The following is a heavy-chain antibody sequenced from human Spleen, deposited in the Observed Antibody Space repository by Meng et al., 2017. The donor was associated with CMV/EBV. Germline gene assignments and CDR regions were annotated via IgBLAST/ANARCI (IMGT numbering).Heavy chain of an antibody. CDR3: AKSRRGYDAFDY. CDR2: IWYDGSDK. CDR1: GFTFRSEA. D-gene: IGHD5-12*01. J-gene: IGHJ4*02. Sequence: CAASGFTFRSEAMHWVRQAPGEGLEWGAVIWYDGSDKYCADSVKGRFTISRDNSKNTVYLQMNSLRAEDTTVYYCAKSRRGYDAFDYWGLGTLVTVSS. V-gene: IGHV3-33*06.